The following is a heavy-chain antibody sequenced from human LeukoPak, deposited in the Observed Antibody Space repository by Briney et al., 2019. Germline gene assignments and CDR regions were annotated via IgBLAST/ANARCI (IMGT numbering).Heavy chain of an antibody. CDR1: GYTLTELS. CDR3: AIAIMDTALFDY. D-gene: IGHD5-18*01. Sequence: ASVKVSCKVSGYTLTELSMHWVRQAPGKGLEWMGGFDPEDGETIYAQKFQGRVTMTEDTSTDTAYMELSSLRSEDTAVYYCAIAIMDTALFDYWGQGTLVTVS. V-gene: IGHV1-24*01. CDR2: FDPEDGET. J-gene: IGHJ4*02.